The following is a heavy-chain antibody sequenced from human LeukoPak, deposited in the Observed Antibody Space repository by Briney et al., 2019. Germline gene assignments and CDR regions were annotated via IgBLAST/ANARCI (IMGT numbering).Heavy chain of an antibody. CDR3: ARDKYYYDTPTPTTCGV. D-gene: IGHD3-22*01. CDR2: INAGNGNT. V-gene: IGHV1-3*01. J-gene: IGHJ6*04. Sequence: VASVKVSCKASRYTFTSYAMHWVRQAPGQRLEWMGWINAGNGNTKYSQKFQGRVTITRDTSASTAYMELSSLRSEDTAVYYCARDKYYYDTPTPTTCGVWGKGTTVTVSS. CDR1: RYTFTSYA.